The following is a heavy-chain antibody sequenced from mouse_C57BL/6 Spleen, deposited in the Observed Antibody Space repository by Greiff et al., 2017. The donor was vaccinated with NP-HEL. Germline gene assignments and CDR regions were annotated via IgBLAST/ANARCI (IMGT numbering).Heavy chain of an antibody. CDR1: GYAFSSSW. J-gene: IGHJ2*01. Sequence: VQLQQSGPELVKPGASVKISCKASGYAFSSSWMNWVKQRPGKGLEWIGRIYPGDGDTNYNGKFKGKATLTADISSSTAYMQLSSLTSEDSAVYFCARSLLRYYFDYWGQGTTLTVSS. CDR3: ARSLLRYYFDY. CDR2: IYPGDGDT. V-gene: IGHV1-82*01. D-gene: IGHD1-1*01.